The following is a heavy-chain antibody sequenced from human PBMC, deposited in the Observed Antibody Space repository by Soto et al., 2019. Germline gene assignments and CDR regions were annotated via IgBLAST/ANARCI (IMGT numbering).Heavy chain of an antibody. CDR2: ISGSGGGT. V-gene: IGHV3-23*01. CDR1: GLTFSGYA. D-gene: IGHD6-13*01. J-gene: IGHJ4*02. Sequence: EVQLLESGGGLVQPGGSLRLSCAASGLTFSGYAMSWVRQAPGKGLEWVSAISGSGGGTYYADSVKGRFTISRDNSKNTLYLQMNSLRAEDTAIYYCAKDVGSNWYVDYWGQGTLVTVSS. CDR3: AKDVGSNWYVDY.